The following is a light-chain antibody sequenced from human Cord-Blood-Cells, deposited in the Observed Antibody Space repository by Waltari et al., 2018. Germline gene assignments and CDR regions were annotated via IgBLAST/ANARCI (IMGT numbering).Light chain of an antibody. J-gene: IGLJ1*01. CDR1: SSEVGGDNY. Sequence: QSALTQPAPESGSPGQSITISGTGTSSEVGGDNYDSWYQQHPGKAPKLMIYDVSNRPSGVSNPFSGSNSGNTVSLTISGLQAEDEADYYCSSYTCSSTYVFGTGTKVPVL. V-gene: IGLV2-14*01. CDR2: DVS. CDR3: SSYTCSSTYV.